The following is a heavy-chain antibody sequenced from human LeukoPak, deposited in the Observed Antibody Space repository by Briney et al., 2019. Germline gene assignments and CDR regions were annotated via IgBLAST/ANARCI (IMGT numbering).Heavy chain of an antibody. CDR1: GGSISSSNYY. CDR3: ASEYCSGATCYFGD. V-gene: IGHV4-39*01. J-gene: IGHJ4*02. CDR2: LYYSGGT. Sequence: PSETLSLTCTVSGGSISSSNYYWAWVRQPPGEGLEWIGSLYYSGGTYYNPPLKSRATISVDTSKYQFSLKLSSVTGTDTAVYYCASEYCSGATCYFGDWGQGTLVTVSS. D-gene: IGHD2-15*01.